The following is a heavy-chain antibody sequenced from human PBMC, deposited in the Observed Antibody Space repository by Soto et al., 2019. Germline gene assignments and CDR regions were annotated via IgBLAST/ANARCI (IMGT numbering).Heavy chain of an antibody. Sequence: EVQLLESGGGLVQPGGSLRLSCVASGFSLSTYAMSWVRQAPGKGLEWVSCITGSGGSTYYADSVKGRFTISRDNSKSTVSLHMSSLRAEDTAVYYCVKHRGSPSGAFDIWGQGTMVTVSS. CDR3: VKHRGSPSGAFDI. CDR2: ITGSGGST. V-gene: IGHV3-23*01. CDR1: GFSLSTYA. D-gene: IGHD2-15*01. J-gene: IGHJ3*02.